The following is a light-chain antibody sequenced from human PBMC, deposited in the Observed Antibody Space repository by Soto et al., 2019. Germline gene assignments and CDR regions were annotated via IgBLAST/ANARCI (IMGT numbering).Light chain of an antibody. Sequence: QSVLTQPPSASGTPGQRVTISCSGSSSNIGSNTVNWYQVVPGTAPKVLLYRDNQRPSGAPDRFSGYTSGTAASLATTGLQSEDEADYYCAAWDNSLNGYWVFGGGTKLTVL. CDR3: AAWDNSLNGYWV. J-gene: IGLJ3*02. CDR2: RDN. V-gene: IGLV1-44*01. CDR1: SSNIGSNT.